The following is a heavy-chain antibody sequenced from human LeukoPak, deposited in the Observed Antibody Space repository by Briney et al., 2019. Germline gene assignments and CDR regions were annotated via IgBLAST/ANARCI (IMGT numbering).Heavy chain of an antibody. CDR1: GYTFTGYY. D-gene: IGHD2-2*01. CDR3: ARKLDRSTSPPGGWFDP. CDR2: INPNSGCT. Sequence: GASVKVSCKASGYTFTGYYMHWVRQAPGQGLEWMGWINPNSGCTNYAQKFQGRVTMTRDTSISTAYMELSRLRSDDTAVYYCARKLDRSTSPPGGWFDPWGQGTLVTVSS. V-gene: IGHV1-2*02. J-gene: IGHJ5*02.